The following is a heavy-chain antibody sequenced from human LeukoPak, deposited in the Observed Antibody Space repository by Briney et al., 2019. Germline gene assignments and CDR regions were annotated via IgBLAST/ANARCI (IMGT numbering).Heavy chain of an antibody. D-gene: IGHD5-18*01. CDR3: AREGYSYGHDAFDI. V-gene: IGHV1-69*13. CDR2: INPIFGTA. Sequence: SVKVSCKASGYTFTGYYMHWVRQAPGQGLEWMGWINPIFGTANYAQKFQGRVTITADESTSTAYMELSSLRSEDTAVYYCAREGYSYGHDAFDIWGQGTMVTVSS. CDR1: GYTFTGYY. J-gene: IGHJ3*02.